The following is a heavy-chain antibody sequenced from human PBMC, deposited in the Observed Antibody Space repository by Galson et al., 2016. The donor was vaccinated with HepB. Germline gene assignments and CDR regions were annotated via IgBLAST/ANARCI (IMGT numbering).Heavy chain of an antibody. Sequence: SLRLSCAASGFSVYVMSWVRQAPGKGLEWVATFSGYDGSTFYGDSVKGRFTISRDNAESTLYLQMNSLRVEDTALYYCAVSMGGAFDWYDYLDYWGQETLVAVTS. CDR1: GFSVYV. J-gene: IGHJ4*02. D-gene: IGHD3-9*01. CDR2: FSGYDGST. V-gene: IGHV3-23*01. CDR3: AVSMGGAFDWYDYLDY.